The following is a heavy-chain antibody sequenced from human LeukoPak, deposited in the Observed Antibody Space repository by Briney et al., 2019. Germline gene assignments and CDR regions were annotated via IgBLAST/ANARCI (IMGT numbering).Heavy chain of an antibody. CDR3: ATEYCGGDCYYDY. CDR1: GFTVSSNY. J-gene: IGHJ4*01. D-gene: IGHD2-21*01. CDR2: IYSGGST. Sequence: GGSLRLSCAASGFTVSSNYMSWVRQAPGKGLEWVSVIYSGGSTYYADSVKGRFTISRDNSKNTLYLQMNSLRAEDTAVYYCATEYCGGDCYYDYWGHGTLVTVSS. V-gene: IGHV3-66*02.